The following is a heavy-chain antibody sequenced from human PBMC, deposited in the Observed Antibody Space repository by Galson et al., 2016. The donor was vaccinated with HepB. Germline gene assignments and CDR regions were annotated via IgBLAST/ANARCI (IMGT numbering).Heavy chain of an antibody. V-gene: IGHV3-21*01. Sequence: SLRLSCAVSGFNFNIYRMNWVRQAPGKGLVWVAAIGFNPNNLYYADSVKGRFTIARDNTRSSLFLQMNSLTVEDTAVYFCARDHSLGPGVVYYFDKWGQGTLVTVSS. D-gene: IGHD3-10*01. J-gene: IGHJ4*02. CDR2: IGFNPNNL. CDR1: GFNFNIYR. CDR3: ARDHSLGPGVVYYFDK.